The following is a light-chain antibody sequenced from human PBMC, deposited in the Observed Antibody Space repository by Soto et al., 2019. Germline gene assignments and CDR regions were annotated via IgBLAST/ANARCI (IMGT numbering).Light chain of an antibody. Sequence: EIVMTQSPATLSVSPGERATLSCRASQSVSTYLAWYQQKPGQAPRLLIYGASTRATGIPDRISGSGSGTEFTLTISSLQSEDSAVYYCQKYKNWPLTFGGGTTVEIK. J-gene: IGKJ4*01. CDR3: QKYKNWPLT. CDR2: GAS. V-gene: IGKV3-15*01. CDR1: QSVSTY.